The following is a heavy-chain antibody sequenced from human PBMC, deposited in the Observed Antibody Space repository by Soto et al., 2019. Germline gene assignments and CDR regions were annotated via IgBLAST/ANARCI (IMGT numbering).Heavy chain of an antibody. CDR1: GFTVSSKY. CDR3: ATKPGIAVPDSFDI. D-gene: IGHD6-19*01. J-gene: IGHJ3*02. Sequence: PGGSLRLSCAASGFTVSSKYMSWVRQAPGKGLEWVSVIYSGGSTYYADSVKGRFTISRDNSKNTLYLQMNSLRAADTAVYYCATKPGIAVPDSFDIWGQGTMETVSS. CDR2: IYSGGST. V-gene: IGHV3-53*01.